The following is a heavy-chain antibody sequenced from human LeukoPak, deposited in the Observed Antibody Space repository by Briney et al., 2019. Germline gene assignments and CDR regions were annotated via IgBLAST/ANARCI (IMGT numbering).Heavy chain of an antibody. J-gene: IGHJ4*02. V-gene: IGHV3-23*01. Sequence: GGSLRLSCAASGFTFNSYAMYWVRQAPGKGLEWVSGIFGSGGSAHYADSVKGRFTISRDNSKNTVYLQMDSLRVEDTAVYYCGKTTTGYSSGRYPGWPADYWGQGTLVTVSS. CDR3: GKTTTGYSSGRYPGWPADY. CDR2: IFGSGGSA. D-gene: IGHD6-19*01. CDR1: GFTFNSYA.